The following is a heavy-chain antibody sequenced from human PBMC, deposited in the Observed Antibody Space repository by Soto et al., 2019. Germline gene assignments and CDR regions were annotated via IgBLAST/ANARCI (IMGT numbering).Heavy chain of an antibody. J-gene: IGHJ4*02. CDR1: GFSFGAYG. CDR2: VSADGNRQ. V-gene: IGHV3-30*18. CDR3: AKVSVGYVDPNLGLAEAY. Sequence: QEQLVESGGGAAQPGTSLTLSCAASGFSFGAYGMHWVRQAPGKGLEWVAVVSADGNRQLYADSVRGRFTISRDNSKNTLHLQMNSLRSDDTAMYYCAKVSVGYVDPNLGLAEAYWGQGARVTVSS. D-gene: IGHD3-16*01.